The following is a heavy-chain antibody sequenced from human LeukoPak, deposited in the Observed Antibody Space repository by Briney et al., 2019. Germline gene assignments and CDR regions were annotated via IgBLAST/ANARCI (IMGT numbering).Heavy chain of an antibody. CDR3: ARQGPGYCGHTSCYGVDY. CDR1: GYTFTSYG. CDR2: INTNTANP. J-gene: IGHJ4*02. D-gene: IGHD2-2*01. V-gene: IGHV7-4-1*02. Sequence: GASVKVSCKASGYTFTSYGISWVRQAPGQGLEWMGWINTNTANPTYAQGFTGRFVFSLDTSVSTAYLQISSLKAEDTAVYYCARQGPGYCGHTSCYGVDYWGQGTLVTVSS.